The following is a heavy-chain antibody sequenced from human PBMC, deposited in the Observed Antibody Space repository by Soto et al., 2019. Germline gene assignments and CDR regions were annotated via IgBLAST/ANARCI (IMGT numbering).Heavy chain of an antibody. D-gene: IGHD2-15*01. V-gene: IGHV4-31*03. CDR2: IYYSGST. CDR3: ARGIDNPLYYYAY. Sequence: SETLSLTCTVSGGSISSGGYYWSWIRQHPGKGLEWIGYIYYSGSTYYNPSLKSRVTISVDTSKNQFSLKLSSVTAADTAVYYCARGIDNPLYYYAYWGQGTLVTVSS. CDR1: GGSISSGGYY. J-gene: IGHJ4*02.